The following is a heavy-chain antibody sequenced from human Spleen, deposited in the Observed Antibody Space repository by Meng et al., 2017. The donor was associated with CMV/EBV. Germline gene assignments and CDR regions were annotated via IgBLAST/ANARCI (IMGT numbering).Heavy chain of an antibody. CDR3: ARVSDFWSGDFDY. V-gene: IGHV1-46*01. D-gene: IGHD3-3*01. Sequence: KASGYNFTTYSMHWVRQAPGQGLEWMGIIDPGGGSTNYAQKFQDRVTMTRDTSTSTVYMELSSLRSEDTAVYYCARVSDFWSGDFDYWGQGTLVTVSS. CDR1: GYNFTTYS. CDR2: IDPGGGST. J-gene: IGHJ4*02.